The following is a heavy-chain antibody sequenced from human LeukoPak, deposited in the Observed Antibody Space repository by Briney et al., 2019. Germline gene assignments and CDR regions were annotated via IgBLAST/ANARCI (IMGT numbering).Heavy chain of an antibody. CDR2: IYYSGST. D-gene: IGHD3-10*01. V-gene: IGHV4-59*01. CDR3: GGAALLWFGELPGGVDY. Sequence: KASETLSLTCTVSGGSISSYYWSWIRQPPGKGLEWIGYIYYSGSTNYNPSLKSRVTIPVETSKNQFSLKLSSVAAADTAGDYCGGAALLWFGELPGGVDYWGQGTLVTVSS. CDR1: GGSISSYY. J-gene: IGHJ4*02.